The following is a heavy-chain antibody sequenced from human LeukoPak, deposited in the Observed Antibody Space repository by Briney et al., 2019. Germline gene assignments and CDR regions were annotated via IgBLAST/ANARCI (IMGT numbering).Heavy chain of an antibody. D-gene: IGHD3-3*01. CDR1: GGTFGNYA. CDR2: IIPIFGTL. V-gene: IGHV1-69*01. Sequence: GASVTVSCKASGGTFGNYAISWVRQAPGQGLEWMGGIIPIFGTLNYAQKFQGRVTITADESTSTVYMELSSLKSEDTAVYYCAGGKLFDFWSGYYPMDDSWGQGTLVTVSS. J-gene: IGHJ4*02. CDR3: AGGKLFDFWSGYYPMDDS.